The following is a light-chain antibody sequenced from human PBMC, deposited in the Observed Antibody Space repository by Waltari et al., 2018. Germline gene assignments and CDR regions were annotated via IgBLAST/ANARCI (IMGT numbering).Light chain of an antibody. CDR2: DTS. J-gene: IGKJ4*01. Sequence: EIVLIQSPATLALSPGERATLSCRASQSVRNYLAWFQQRPGQVPRLLIYDTSNRGNGVPARFSGSGSGTDFTLTISSLESEDFAVYYCQQRSSWPLTFGGGTKVQIK. V-gene: IGKV3-11*01. CDR3: QQRSSWPLT. CDR1: QSVRNY.